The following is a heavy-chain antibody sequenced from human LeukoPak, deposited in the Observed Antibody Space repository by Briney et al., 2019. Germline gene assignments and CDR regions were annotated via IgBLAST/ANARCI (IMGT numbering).Heavy chain of an antibody. V-gene: IGHV4-34*01. CDR2: FNHSGST. Sequence: SETLSLTCAVYGGSFSGYYWSWIRQPPGKGLEGIGEFNHSGSTNYNPSLKSRVTISVDTSKNQFSLKLSSVTAADTAVYYCARGGDILTGYYLLYYFDYWGQGTLVTVSS. J-gene: IGHJ4*02. CDR1: GGSFSGYY. D-gene: IGHD3-9*01. CDR3: ARGGDILTGYYLLYYFDY.